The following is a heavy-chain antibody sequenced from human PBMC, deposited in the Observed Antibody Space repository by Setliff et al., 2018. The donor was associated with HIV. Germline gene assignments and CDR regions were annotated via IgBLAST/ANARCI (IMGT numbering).Heavy chain of an antibody. CDR2: IYHTGST. J-gene: IGHJ4*02. CDR1: GGSINSTSYY. V-gene: IGHV4-39*01. Sequence: SETLSLTCTVSGGSINSTSYYWGWIRQPPGNGLEWIGSIYHTGSTYYKPSLKSRVTISVDTSKNQFSLRLSSVAAGDTAVYYCARSIAPVASGYYYFEYWGQGTLVTVSS. CDR3: ARSIAPVASGYYYFEY. D-gene: IGHD3-3*01.